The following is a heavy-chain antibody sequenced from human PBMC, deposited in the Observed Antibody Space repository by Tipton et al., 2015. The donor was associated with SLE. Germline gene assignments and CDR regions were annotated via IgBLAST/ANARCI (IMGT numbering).Heavy chain of an antibody. CDR2: IYYSGST. D-gene: IGHD3-10*01. CDR3: ASDSGHI. V-gene: IGHV4-59*11. J-gene: IGHJ3*02. Sequence: TLSLTCTVSGDSISSHYWGWIRQPPGKGLEWIGYIYYSGSTNYNPSLKSRVTISVDTSNNQFSLKLSSVTAADTAVYYCASDSGHIWGQGTMVTVSS. CDR1: GDSISSHY.